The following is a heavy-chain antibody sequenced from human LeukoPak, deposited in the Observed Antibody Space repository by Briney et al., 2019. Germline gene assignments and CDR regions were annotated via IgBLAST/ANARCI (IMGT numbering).Heavy chain of an antibody. Sequence: GRSLRLSCAASGFTFSSYGMHWVRQAPGKGLEWVAVISYDGSNKYYADSVKGRFTISRDNSKSTLYLQMNSLRAEDTAVYYCARANYDILTGYPDYWGQGTLVTVSS. J-gene: IGHJ4*02. CDR1: GFTFSSYG. CDR3: ARANYDILTGYPDY. V-gene: IGHV3-30*03. D-gene: IGHD3-9*01. CDR2: ISYDGSNK.